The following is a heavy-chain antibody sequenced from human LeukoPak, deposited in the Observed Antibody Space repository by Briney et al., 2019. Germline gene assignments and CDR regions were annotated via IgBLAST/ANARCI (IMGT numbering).Heavy chain of an antibody. D-gene: IGHD3-10*01. CDR2: IKQDGSEK. CDR3: ARDKKPTMVRGVEKGSDY. V-gene: IGHV3-7*01. Sequence: GGSLRLSCAASGFTFSSYWMSWVRQAPGKGLEWVANIKQDGSEKYYVDSVKGRFTISRDNAKNSLYLQTNSLRAEDTAVYYCARDKKPTMVRGVEKGSDYWGQGTLVTVSS. J-gene: IGHJ4*02. CDR1: GFTFSSYW.